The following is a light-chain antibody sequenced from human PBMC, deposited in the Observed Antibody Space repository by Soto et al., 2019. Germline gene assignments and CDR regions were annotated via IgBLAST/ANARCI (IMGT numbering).Light chain of an antibody. J-gene: IGKJ5*01. CDR3: QQYENLPT. Sequence: DIQITPSPSTLSGSVGDSATITCRASQTISSWLAWYQQKPGKAPKLLIYDASNLEAGVPSRFRGSGSGTDFTFTISRLQPEDIATYYCQQYENLPTFGQGTRLEIK. CDR2: DAS. CDR1: QTISSW. V-gene: IGKV1-33*01.